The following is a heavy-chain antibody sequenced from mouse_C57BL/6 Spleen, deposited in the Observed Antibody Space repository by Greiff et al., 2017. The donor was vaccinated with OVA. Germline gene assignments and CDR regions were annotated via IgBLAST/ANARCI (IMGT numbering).Heavy chain of an antibody. J-gene: IGHJ3*01. D-gene: IGHD4-1*01. Sequence: EVKLMESGGGLVKPGGSLKLSCAASGFTFSDYGMHWVRQAPEKGLEWVAYISSGSSTIYYADTVKGRFTISRDNAKNTLFLQMTSLRSEDTAMYYCATDWTWFAYWGQGTLVTVSA. V-gene: IGHV5-17*01. CDR1: GFTFSDYG. CDR2: ISSGSSTI. CDR3: ATDWTWFAY.